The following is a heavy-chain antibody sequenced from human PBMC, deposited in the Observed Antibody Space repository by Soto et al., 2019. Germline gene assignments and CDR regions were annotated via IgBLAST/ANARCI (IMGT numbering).Heavy chain of an antibody. V-gene: IGHV4-39*01. D-gene: IGHD2-15*01. CDR3: AGFVVPASRNSDFDY. CDR1: GISVSTSDYY. Sequence: SETLSLTCTVSGISVSTSDYYWGWVRQPPGKGMDWIGNIYYSGSTFYNPSLRSRVTLSVDTSKNQFSLRLNSVTAADTAVYFCAGFVVPASRNSDFDYWGQGTLVTVSS. CDR2: IYYSGST. J-gene: IGHJ4*02.